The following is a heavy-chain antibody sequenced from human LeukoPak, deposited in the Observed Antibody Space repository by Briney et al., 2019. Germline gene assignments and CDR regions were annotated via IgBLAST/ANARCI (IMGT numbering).Heavy chain of an antibody. V-gene: IGHV3-48*03. Sequence: GGSLRLSCAASGFTFSSYEMNWVRQAPGKGLDWVSYISSSGSTIYYADSVKGRFTISRDNAKNSLYLQMNSLRAEDTAVYYCARNYPRGPVDYWGQGTLVTVSS. J-gene: IGHJ4*02. CDR2: ISSSGSTI. CDR3: ARNYPRGPVDY. D-gene: IGHD1-7*01. CDR1: GFTFSSYE.